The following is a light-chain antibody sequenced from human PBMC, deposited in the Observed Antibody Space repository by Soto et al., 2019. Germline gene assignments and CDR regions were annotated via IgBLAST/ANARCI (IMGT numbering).Light chain of an antibody. CDR2: DAS. CDR1: QTVISNY. J-gene: IGKJ4*02. CDR3: QQYGSSPVT. Sequence: EIVLTQSPGTLSLSPGERATLSCRASQTVISNYLAWYQQKVGQAPRLLIYDASSRAPGITDRFSGSGSGTDFTLPIIRLEHEDFAVYYCQQYGSSPVTFGGGTKVEI. V-gene: IGKV3-20*01.